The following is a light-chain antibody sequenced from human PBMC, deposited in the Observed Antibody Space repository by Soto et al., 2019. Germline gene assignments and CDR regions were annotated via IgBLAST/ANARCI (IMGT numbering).Light chain of an antibody. CDR2: AAS. J-gene: IGKJ2*01. V-gene: IGKV1-39*01. Sequence: DIQMTQSPSSLSASVGDRVTITCRASQSISSYLNWYQQKPGKAPKLLIYAASSLQSGVPSRFSGRGSGTDFTLTISSLQPEDFATYYCQQSYSTLTVRQETKLEIK. CDR3: QQSYSTLT. CDR1: QSISSY.